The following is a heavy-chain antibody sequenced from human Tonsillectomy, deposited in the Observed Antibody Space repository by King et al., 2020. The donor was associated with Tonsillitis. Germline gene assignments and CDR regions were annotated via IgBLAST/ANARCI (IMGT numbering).Heavy chain of an antibody. CDR1: GGTFSTYA. V-gene: IGHV1-69*01. J-gene: IGHJ6*02. Sequence: QLVQSGAEVKKPGSSVKVSCKASGGTFSTYAITWMRQAPGQGLEWMGGIIPLFGAPNYAQKFQGRVTITADESTSTAYMELSSLRSGDTAMYYCARADGEYCTRRNCYFYAMDVWGQGTTVTVSS. D-gene: IGHD2/OR15-2a*01. CDR2: IIPLFGAP. CDR3: ARADGEYCTRRNCYFYAMDV.